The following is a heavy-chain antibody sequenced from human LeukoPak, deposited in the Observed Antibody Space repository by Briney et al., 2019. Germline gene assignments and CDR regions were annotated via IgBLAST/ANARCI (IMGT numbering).Heavy chain of an antibody. V-gene: IGHV4-59*01. CDR2: ISYSGST. Sequence: ASETLSLTCTVSGGSITNYYWSWIRHPPGKGLEWIGYISYSGSTDYNPSLKSRVTISVDTSKNQFSLKLSSVTAADTAVYYCASRKLGNDYWGQGTLVTVSS. CDR3: ASRKLGNDY. CDR1: GGSITNYY. J-gene: IGHJ4*02. D-gene: IGHD7-27*01.